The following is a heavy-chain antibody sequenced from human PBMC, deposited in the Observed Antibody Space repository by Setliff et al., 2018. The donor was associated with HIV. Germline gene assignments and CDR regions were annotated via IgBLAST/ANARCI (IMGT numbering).Heavy chain of an antibody. CDR1: GFSVTDNY. V-gene: IGHV3-66*02. D-gene: IGHD1-26*01. CDR3: AKGGYGGSYYVAGY. J-gene: IGHJ4*02. CDR2: MYKGGET. Sequence: QPGGSLRLSCEASGFSVTDNYMGWVRQAPGKGLEWVALMYKGGETYYADFMKGRFTIARDNSKNTVSLQMTNLGTGDTAVYYCAKGGYGGSYYVAGYWGQGTLVTVSS.